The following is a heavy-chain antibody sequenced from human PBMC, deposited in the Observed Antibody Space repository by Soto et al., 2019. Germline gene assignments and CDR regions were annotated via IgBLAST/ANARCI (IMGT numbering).Heavy chain of an antibody. Sequence: PGGSLRLSCAASGFTFSSYGMHWVRQAPGKGLEWVAVIWYDGSNKYYADSVKGRFTISRDNSKNTLYLQMNSLRAEDTAVYYCARGKESSSCYSYYYYGMDVWGQGTTVTVSS. D-gene: IGHD6-13*01. CDR1: GFTFSSYG. J-gene: IGHJ6*02. V-gene: IGHV3-33*01. CDR2: IWYDGSNK. CDR3: ARGKESSSCYSYYYYGMDV.